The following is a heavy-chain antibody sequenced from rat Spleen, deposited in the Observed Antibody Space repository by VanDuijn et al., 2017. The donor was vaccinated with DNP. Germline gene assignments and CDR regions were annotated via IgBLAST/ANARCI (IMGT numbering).Heavy chain of an antibody. D-gene: IGHD1-10*01. CDR2: ITANAAYT. J-gene: IGHJ2*01. V-gene: IGHV5-31*01. CDR3: AREGITTSDYFDY. Sequence: EVQLVESGGDLVQPGRSLKLSCVASGFTFDNYWMTWVRQVPGKGLEWVASITANAAYTYYLDSVKDRFTISRHNAQNTLYLQMNSLRSEDTATYYCAREGITTSDYFDYWGQGVMVTVSS. CDR1: GFTFDNYW.